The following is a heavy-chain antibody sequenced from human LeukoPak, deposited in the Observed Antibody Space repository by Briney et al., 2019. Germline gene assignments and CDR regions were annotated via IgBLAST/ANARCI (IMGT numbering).Heavy chain of an antibody. CDR2: ISAYNGNT. V-gene: IGHV1-18*01. Sequence: ASVTVSCKASGYTFTSYGISWVRQAPGQGLEWMGWISAYNGNTNYAQKLQGRVTITTDTSTSTAYMELRSLRSDDPAVYYCARDPRESLWFGELLYGPAFDIWGQGTMVTVSS. CDR1: GYTFTSYG. CDR3: ARDPRESLWFGELLYGPAFDI. D-gene: IGHD3-10*01. J-gene: IGHJ3*02.